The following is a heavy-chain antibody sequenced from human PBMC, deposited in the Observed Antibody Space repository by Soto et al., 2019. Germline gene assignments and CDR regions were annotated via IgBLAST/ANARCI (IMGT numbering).Heavy chain of an antibody. Sequence: GSGPTLVNPTQTLTLTCTFSGFSLSTSGMCVSWIRQPPGKALEWLTLIDWDDDKYYSTSLKTRLTISKDTSKNQVVLTMTNMDPVDTATYYCARSPLPYSSGWPNYYYYGMDVWGQGTTVTVSS. J-gene: IGHJ6*02. V-gene: IGHV2-70*01. CDR2: IDWDDDK. D-gene: IGHD6-19*01. CDR3: ARSPLPYSSGWPNYYYYGMDV. CDR1: GFSLSTSGMC.